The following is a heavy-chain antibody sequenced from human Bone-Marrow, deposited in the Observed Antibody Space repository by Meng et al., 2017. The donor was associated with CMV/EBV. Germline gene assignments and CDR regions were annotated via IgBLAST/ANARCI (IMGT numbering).Heavy chain of an antibody. CDR3: ARDLSSSRTIFGVVIGVYDI. D-gene: IGHD3-3*01. V-gene: IGHV4-4*02. Sequence: SETLSLTCAVSGGSISSSNWWSWVRQPPGKGLEWIGEIYHSGSTNYNPSLKSRVTISVDKSKNQFSLKLSSVTAADTAVYYCARDLSSSRTIFGVVIGVYDIWGQGTMVTVSS. CDR2: IYHSGST. CDR1: GGSISSSNW. J-gene: IGHJ3*02.